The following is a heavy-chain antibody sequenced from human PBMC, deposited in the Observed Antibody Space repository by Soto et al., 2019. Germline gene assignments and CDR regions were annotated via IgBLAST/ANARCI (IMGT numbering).Heavy chain of an antibody. V-gene: IGHV3-48*01. CDR3: AIDLTSYGPVDY. D-gene: IGHD5-18*01. CDR1: GFTFSSYS. CDR2: ISSSSSTI. J-gene: IGHJ4*02. Sequence: EVQLVESGGGLVQPGGSLRLSCAASGFTFSSYSMNWVRQAPGKGVEWVSYISSSSSTIYYADSVKGRFTISRDDAKNSLYLQMISLTAEDTAMYYCAIDLTSYGPVDYWCQGTLVTVSS.